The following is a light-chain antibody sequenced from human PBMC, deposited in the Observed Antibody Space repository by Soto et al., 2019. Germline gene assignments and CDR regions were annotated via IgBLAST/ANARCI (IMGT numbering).Light chain of an antibody. CDR3: SSLRV. J-gene: IGLJ1*01. CDR2: EVS. Sequence: QSALTQPASVSGSPGQSITISCTGTSSDIGGYNYVSWYQHHPGKAPKLMIYEVSNRPSGVSNRFSGSKSGNTASLTISGLQAEDEADSYCSSLRVFGTGTKLTVL. V-gene: IGLV2-14*01. CDR1: SSDIGGYNY.